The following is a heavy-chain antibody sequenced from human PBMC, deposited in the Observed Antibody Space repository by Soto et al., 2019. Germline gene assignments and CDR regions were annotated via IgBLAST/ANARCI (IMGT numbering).Heavy chain of an antibody. CDR3: AREVVGPTTNWFDP. CDR1: GFMFGSHT. D-gene: IGHD1-26*01. V-gene: IGHV3-21*06. CDR2: ISSVSSYI. Sequence: GSLRLSCAASGFMFGSHTMTWVRQAPGKGLEWVASISSVSSYIYYADSVKGRLTISRDNAKDSLYLQMDSLRAEDTAVYFCAREVVGPTTNWFDPWGQGTLVTVSS. J-gene: IGHJ5*02.